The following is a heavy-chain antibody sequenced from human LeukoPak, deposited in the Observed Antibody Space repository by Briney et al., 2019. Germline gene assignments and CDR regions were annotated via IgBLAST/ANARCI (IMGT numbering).Heavy chain of an antibody. CDR1: GGSISGHY. D-gene: IGHD7-27*01. CDR2: VYFSGSEST. Sequence: SETLSLTCTVSGGSISGHYWSWIRQPPRKGLDWIGNVYFSGSESTNYNPSFKSRVAISTDTSKNHFSLKLSSVAAADTAVYYCAREKTGSGAFDIWGQGTMVTVSS. V-gene: IGHV4-59*11. CDR3: AREKTGSGAFDI. J-gene: IGHJ3*02.